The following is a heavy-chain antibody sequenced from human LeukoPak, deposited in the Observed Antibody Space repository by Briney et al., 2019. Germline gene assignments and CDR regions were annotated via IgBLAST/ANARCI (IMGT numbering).Heavy chain of an antibody. J-gene: IGHJ4*02. V-gene: IGHV3-21*01. Sequence: GGSLRLSCAASGFTFSSYTMNWVRQAPGKGLEWVSAIGSSSGYMNYANSVKGRFTISRDNARNSLFLQMSSLRAEDTAVYYCARGSGWESVDYWGQGTLVTVSS. CDR1: GFTFSSYT. CDR3: ARGSGWESVDY. D-gene: IGHD6-19*01. CDR2: IGSSSGYM.